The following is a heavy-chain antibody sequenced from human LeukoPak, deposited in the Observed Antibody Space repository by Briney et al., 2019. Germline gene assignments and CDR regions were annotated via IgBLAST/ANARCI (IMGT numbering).Heavy chain of an antibody. CDR3: ARDSLYYYDSSGYGIDAFDI. J-gene: IGHJ3*02. D-gene: IGHD3-22*01. Sequence: KPGGSLRLSCAASGFTFSSYSMNWVRQAPGKGLEWVSSISSSSSYIYYADSVKGRFTISRDNAKNSLYLQMNSLRAEDTAVYYCARDSLYYYDSSGYGIDAFDIWGQGTTVTVSS. V-gene: IGHV3-21*01. CDR1: GFTFSSYS. CDR2: ISSSSSYI.